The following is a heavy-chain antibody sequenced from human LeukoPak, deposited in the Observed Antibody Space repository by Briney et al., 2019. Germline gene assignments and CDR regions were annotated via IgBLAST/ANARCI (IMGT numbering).Heavy chain of an antibody. CDR2: ISYDGSNK. V-gene: IGHV3-30-3*01. J-gene: IGHJ4*02. CDR1: GFTFSSYA. CDR3: ARDERWNWGSLPLDY. Sequence: QPGRSLRLSCAASGFTFSSYAMHWVRQAPGKGLEWVAVISYDGSNKYYADSVKGRFTISRDNSKNTLYLQMNSLRAEDTAVYYCARDERWNWGSLPLDYWGQGTLVTVSS. D-gene: IGHD7-27*01.